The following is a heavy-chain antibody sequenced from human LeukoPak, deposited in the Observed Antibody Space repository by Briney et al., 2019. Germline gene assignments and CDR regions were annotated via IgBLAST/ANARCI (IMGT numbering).Heavy chain of an antibody. J-gene: IGHJ3*02. CDR1: GGTFSSYA. Sequence: SVKVSCKASGGTFSSYATSWVRQAPGQGLEWMGGIIPIFGTANYAQKFQGRVTITADESTSTAYMELSSLRSEDTAVYYCARDLSIFTDPMLAFDIWGQGTMVTVSS. CDR2: IIPIFGTA. D-gene: IGHD3-3*01. CDR3: ARDLSIFTDPMLAFDI. V-gene: IGHV1-69*13.